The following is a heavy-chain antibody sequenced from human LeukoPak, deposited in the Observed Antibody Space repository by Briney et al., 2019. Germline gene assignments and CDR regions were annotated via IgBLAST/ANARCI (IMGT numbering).Heavy chain of an antibody. D-gene: IGHD2-2*01. Sequence: GGSLRLSCAASGFTFSSYAMSWVRQAPGKGLEWVSAISGSGGSTYYADSVKGRFTISRDNSKNTLYLQMNSLRAEDTAVYYCAKDRAYCSSTSCYVWNWFDPWGQGTLVTVSS. CDR1: GFTFSSYA. J-gene: IGHJ5*02. CDR3: AKDRAYCSSTSCYVWNWFDP. V-gene: IGHV3-23*01. CDR2: ISGSGGST.